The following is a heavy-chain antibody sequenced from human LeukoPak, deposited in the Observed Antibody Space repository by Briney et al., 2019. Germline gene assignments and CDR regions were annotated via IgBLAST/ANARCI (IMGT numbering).Heavy chain of an antibody. J-gene: IGHJ4*02. CDR2: ISGSGGST. CDR1: GFTFSSYA. CDR3: ASRYSSAWTDY. D-gene: IGHD6-19*01. Sequence: GGSLRLSCAASGFTFSSYAMSWVRQAPGKGLEWVSAISGSGGSTYYADSVKGRFTISRDNTKKSLYLQMNSLRADDTAVYYCASRYSSAWTDYWGLGSLVTVSS. V-gene: IGHV3-23*01.